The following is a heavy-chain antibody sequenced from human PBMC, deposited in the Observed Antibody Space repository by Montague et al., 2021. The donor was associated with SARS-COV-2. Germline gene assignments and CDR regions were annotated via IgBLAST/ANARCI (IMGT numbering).Heavy chain of an antibody. CDR3: VGEKAGGLRNVFDI. CDR1: GFSIGSGDY. J-gene: IGHJ3*02. CDR2: INHSGTT. V-gene: IGHV4-38-2*02. Sequence: SETLSLTCTVSGFSIGSGDYWGWIRQPPGKGLEWIGSINHSGTTYYNPSLQSRLTMSIDTSTNQYSLRLTSVTAADTAVFFCVGEKAGGLRNVFDIWGQGTTVTVSS.